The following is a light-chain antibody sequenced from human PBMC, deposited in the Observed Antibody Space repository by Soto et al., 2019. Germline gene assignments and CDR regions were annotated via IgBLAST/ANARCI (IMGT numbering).Light chain of an antibody. V-gene: IGLV2-11*01. CDR1: SSDVGVYEY. CDR3: CSYAGSYTDV. J-gene: IGLJ1*01. Sequence: QSALTQPRSVSGSPGQSVTISCTGTSSDVGVYEYVSWYQQHPGKAPKLMIYDVSKRPSGVPDRFSGSKSGNTASLTISGLQAEDEADYYCCSYAGSYTDVFGPGTKLTVL. CDR2: DVS.